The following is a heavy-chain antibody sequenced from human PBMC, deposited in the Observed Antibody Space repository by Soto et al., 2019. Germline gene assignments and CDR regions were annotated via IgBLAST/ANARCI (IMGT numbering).Heavy chain of an antibody. J-gene: IGHJ6*02. CDR1: GFTFSSYG. CDR2: ISYDGRNK. Sequence: GGSLRLSCAASGFTFSSYGMHWVRQAPGKGLEWVAVISYDGRNKYYADAVKGRFTISRDNSKNTLYLQMSSLRVEDTAVYYCVKDGSSGWPYFYDMDVWGQGTTVTVSS. D-gene: IGHD6-19*01. CDR3: VKDGSSGWPYFYDMDV. V-gene: IGHV3-30*18.